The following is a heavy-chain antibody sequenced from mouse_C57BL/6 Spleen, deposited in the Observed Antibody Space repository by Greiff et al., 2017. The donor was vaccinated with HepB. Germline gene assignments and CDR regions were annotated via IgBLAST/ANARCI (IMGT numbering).Heavy chain of an antibody. Sequence: QVQLQQPGAELVKPGASVKLSCKASGYTFTSYWMHWVKQRPGQGLEWIGMIHPNSGSTNYNEKFKSKATLTVDKSSSTAYMPLSSLTSEDSAVYYCARRDYGSSYDWYFDVWGTGTTVTVSS. CDR1: GYTFTSYW. D-gene: IGHD1-1*01. J-gene: IGHJ1*03. V-gene: IGHV1-64*01. CDR2: IHPNSGST. CDR3: ARRDYGSSYDWYFDV.